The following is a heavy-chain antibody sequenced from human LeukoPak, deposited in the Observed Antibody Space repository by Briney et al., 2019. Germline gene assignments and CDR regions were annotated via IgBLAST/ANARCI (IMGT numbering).Heavy chain of an antibody. CDR3: AREVSTAAGNIFSHWFDP. CDR2: KYYSGST. J-gene: IGHJ5*02. D-gene: IGHD6-13*01. CDR1: GGSISSSNYY. V-gene: IGHV4-39*07. Sequence: SETLSLTCTVSGGSISSSNYYWGWIRQPPGKGLEWIGSKYYSGSTYYKSSLKSRVTISVDTSKNQFSLKLSSVTAADTAVYYCAREVSTAAGNIFSHWFDPWGQGTLVTVSS.